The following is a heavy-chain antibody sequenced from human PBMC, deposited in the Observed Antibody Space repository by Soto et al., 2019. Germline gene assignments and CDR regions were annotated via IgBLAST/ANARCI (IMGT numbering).Heavy chain of an antibody. Sequence: QVQLVQSGAEVKKPGASVKVSCKASGYTFTSYGISWVRQAPGQGLEGMGWISAYNGNTNYAQKLQGRGTMTTDTSTSTAYMELRSLRSDDTAVYYCARDKADYYDSSGKEGAFDIWGQGTMVTVSS. CDR3: ARDKADYYDSSGKEGAFDI. CDR1: GYTFTSYG. J-gene: IGHJ3*02. D-gene: IGHD3-22*01. V-gene: IGHV1-18*01. CDR2: ISAYNGNT.